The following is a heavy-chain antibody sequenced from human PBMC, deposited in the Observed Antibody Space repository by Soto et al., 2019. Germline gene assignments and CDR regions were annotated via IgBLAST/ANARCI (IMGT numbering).Heavy chain of an antibody. CDR3: AIAVAGPTAIAY. Sequence: EVQLVESGGGLVQPGESLRLSCVVSGFTISSYWMHWVRQAPGKGLVWVSRSNGDGSSTNYADSVKGRFTISRDNAKNTLYLQMNTLRADDTAVYYGAIAVAGPTAIAYWGQGNQVTVSS. J-gene: IGHJ4*02. CDR1: GFTISSYW. CDR2: SNGDGSST. V-gene: IGHV3-74*01. D-gene: IGHD6-19*01.